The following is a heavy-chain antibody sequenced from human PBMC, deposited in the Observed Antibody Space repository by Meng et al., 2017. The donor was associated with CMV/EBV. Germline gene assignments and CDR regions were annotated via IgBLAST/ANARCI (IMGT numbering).Heavy chain of an antibody. J-gene: IGHJ6*02. Sequence: SETLSLTCTVSGSSISSGYYWGWIRQPPGKGLEWIGSIYHSGSTYYNPSLKSRVTISVDTSKNQFSLKLSSVTAADTAVYYCARDGGAWGELYYYGMDVWGQGTTVTVSS. CDR2: IYHSGST. CDR1: GSSISSGYY. CDR3: ARDGGAWGELYYYGMDV. V-gene: IGHV4-38-2*02. D-gene: IGHD2-15*01.